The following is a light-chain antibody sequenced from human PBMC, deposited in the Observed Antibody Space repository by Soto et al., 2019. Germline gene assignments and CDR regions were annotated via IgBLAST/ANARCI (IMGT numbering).Light chain of an antibody. V-gene: IGKV3-20*01. Sequence: EIVLTQSPGTLSLSPGERATLSCRASQSVTKDYLAWYQQKPGQAPRLLIHDASSRATGIPDRFSGSGSGTDFTLTISRLVPEDSAVYYCQQTSSSPLTFGGGTTVEIK. CDR2: DAS. CDR1: QSVTKDY. J-gene: IGKJ4*01. CDR3: QQTSSSPLT.